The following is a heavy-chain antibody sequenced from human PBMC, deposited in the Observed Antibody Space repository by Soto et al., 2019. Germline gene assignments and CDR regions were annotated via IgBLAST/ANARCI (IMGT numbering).Heavy chain of an antibody. D-gene: IGHD2-2*02. V-gene: IGHV5-51*01. J-gene: IGHJ4*02. CDR2: IYPGDSNT. CDR1: GYSFTNYW. Sequence: EVQLVQSGAEVKKPGESLKISCKGSGYSFTNYWIGWVRQMPGKGLEWMGNIYPGDSNTRYSPSFQGQVTISADKSISTAYLQWSSLKASDTAMYYCARQGYCSSTACYTVDYWGQGTLVTVSS. CDR3: ARQGYCSSTACYTVDY.